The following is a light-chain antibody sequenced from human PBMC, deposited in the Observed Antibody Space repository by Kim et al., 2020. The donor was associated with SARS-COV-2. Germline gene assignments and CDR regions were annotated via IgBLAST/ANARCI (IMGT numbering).Light chain of an antibody. J-gene: IGLJ2*01. Sequence: QSITISCTGTSSDVDGYNYVSWYQQHPGKAPKLMISDVSKRPSGVSNRFSGSKSGNTASLTISGLQADDEADYYCYSYTGSSTYVVFGGGTQLTVL. CDR3: YSYTGSSTYVV. V-gene: IGLV2-14*04. CDR1: SSDVDGYNY. CDR2: DVS.